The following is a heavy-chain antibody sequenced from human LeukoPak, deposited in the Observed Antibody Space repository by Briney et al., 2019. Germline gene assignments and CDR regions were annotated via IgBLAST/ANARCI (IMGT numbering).Heavy chain of an antibody. Sequence: SETLSLTCAVYGGSFSGYYWSWIRRPPGKELEWIGEINHSGSTNYNPSLKSRVTISVDTSKNQFSLKLSSVTAADTAVYYCARGRERNIVVVVAATPRKNWFDPWGQGTLVTVSS. CDR3: ARGRERNIVVVVAATPRKNWFDP. D-gene: IGHD2-15*01. CDR1: GGSFSGYY. J-gene: IGHJ5*02. V-gene: IGHV4-34*01. CDR2: INHSGST.